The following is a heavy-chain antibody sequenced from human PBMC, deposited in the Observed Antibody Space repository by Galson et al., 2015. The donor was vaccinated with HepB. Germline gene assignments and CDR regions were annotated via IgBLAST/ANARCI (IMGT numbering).Heavy chain of an antibody. CDR2: INPNSGGT. Sequence: SVKVSCKASGYTFTGYYMHWVRQAPGQGLEWMGRINPNSGGTNYAQKFQGRVTMTRDTSISTAYMELSRLRSDDTAVYYCARGPASGGRRNNWFDPWGQGTLVTVSS. CDR1: GYTFTGYY. D-gene: IGHD2-15*01. J-gene: IGHJ5*02. V-gene: IGHV1-2*06. CDR3: ARGPASGGRRNNWFDP.